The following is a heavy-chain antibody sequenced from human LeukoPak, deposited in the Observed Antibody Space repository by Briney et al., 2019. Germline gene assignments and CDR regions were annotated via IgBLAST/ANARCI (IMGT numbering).Heavy chain of an antibody. CDR3: WAIVTTIKLDF. CDR2: VSHSGSI. D-gene: IGHD5-12*01. J-gene: IGHJ4*02. Sequence: SSETLSLTCTVSGGSISSSSYSWGWIRQPPGKGLEWIGSVSHSGSINYDPSLKNWVTISVDTSKNQFSLKLSSVTAADTAVYYCWAIVTTIKLDFWGQGTLVTVSS. CDR1: GGSISSSSYS. V-gene: IGHV4-39*01.